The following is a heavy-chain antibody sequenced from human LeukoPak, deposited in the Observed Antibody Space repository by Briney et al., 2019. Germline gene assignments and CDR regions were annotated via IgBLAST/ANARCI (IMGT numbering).Heavy chain of an antibody. Sequence: SETLSLTCAVYGRSFSGYYWSWIRQPPGKGLEWIGEINHSGSTNYNPSLKSRVTISVDTSKNQFSLKLSSVTAADTAVYYCARDGVVTKRLNCFDPWGQGTLVTVSS. CDR3: ARDGVVTKRLNCFDP. J-gene: IGHJ5*02. D-gene: IGHD2-21*02. CDR1: GRSFSGYY. V-gene: IGHV4-34*01. CDR2: INHSGST.